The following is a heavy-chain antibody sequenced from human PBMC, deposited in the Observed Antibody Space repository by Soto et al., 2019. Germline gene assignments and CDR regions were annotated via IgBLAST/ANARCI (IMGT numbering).Heavy chain of an antibody. Sequence: QVQLVQSGAEVKKPGASVKVSCKASGYTFTSYGISWVRQAPGQGLEWMGWISAYNGKTNYAQKLQGRVTRTTDTPTSTAYMELRSLRSDDTAVYYCARYDSSGYYYNDAFDIWGQGTMVTVSS. J-gene: IGHJ3*02. CDR3: ARYDSSGYYYNDAFDI. CDR2: ISAYNGKT. CDR1: GYTFTSYG. D-gene: IGHD3-22*01. V-gene: IGHV1-18*01.